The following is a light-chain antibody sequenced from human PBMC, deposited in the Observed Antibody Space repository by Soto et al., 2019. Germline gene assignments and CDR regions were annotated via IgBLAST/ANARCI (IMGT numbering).Light chain of an antibody. J-gene: IGKJ1*01. CDR3: QQYGSSGT. Sequence: DIQMTQSPSSLSASVGDRVTITCRASQSISSYLNWYQQKPGKAPKLLIYAASSLQSGVPSRFSGSGSGTDYTLTISSLQPEDFAVYYCQQYGSSGTSGQGTNVDI. V-gene: IGKV1-39*01. CDR2: AAS. CDR1: QSISSY.